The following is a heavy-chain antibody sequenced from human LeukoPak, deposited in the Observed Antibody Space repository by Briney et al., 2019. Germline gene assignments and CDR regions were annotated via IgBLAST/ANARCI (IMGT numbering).Heavy chain of an antibody. Sequence: GGSLRLSCAAFGFSFDRQTMSWVRQVPGKGLEGVSSISDSGSRAYYADSVKGRFTVSRDNSKKTVFLQMNSLRAEDTAVYYCAKVKSVTDYYWYGMDVWGQGATVTVSS. CDR1: GFSFDRQT. V-gene: IGHV3-23*01. D-gene: IGHD4-17*01. CDR2: ISDSGSRA. CDR3: AKVKSVTDYYWYGMDV. J-gene: IGHJ6*02.